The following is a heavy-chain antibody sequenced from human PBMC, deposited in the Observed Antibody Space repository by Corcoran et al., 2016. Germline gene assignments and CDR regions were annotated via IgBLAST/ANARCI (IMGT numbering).Heavy chain of an antibody. CDR3: ARDLGYSSGVSD. D-gene: IGHD6-19*01. Sequence: QLQLQESGPGLVKPSETLSLTCTVSGGSISSSSYYWGWIRQPPGKGLEWIGSIYYSGSTYYNPSLKSRVTISVDTSKNQFSLKLSSVTAADTAGYYWARDLGYSSGVSDWGQGTLVTVSS. V-gene: IGHV4-39*07. CDR1: GGSISSSSYY. CDR2: IYYSGST. J-gene: IGHJ4*02.